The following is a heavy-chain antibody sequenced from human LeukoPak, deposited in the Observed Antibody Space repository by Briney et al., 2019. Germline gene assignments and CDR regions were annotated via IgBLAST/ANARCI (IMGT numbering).Heavy chain of an antibody. J-gene: IGHJ4*02. D-gene: IGHD2-2*01. CDR2: IYYRGST. CDR1: GGSISSSSYY. V-gene: IGHV4-39*01. Sequence: SETLSLTCTVSGGSISSSSYYWGWIRQPPGKGLEWIGSIYYRGSTYYNPSLKSRVTISVDTSKNQFSLKLSSVTSADTALYYCAKHVAQYCSSTSCFHFDYWGQGTLVTVSS. CDR3: AKHVAQYCSSTSCFHFDY.